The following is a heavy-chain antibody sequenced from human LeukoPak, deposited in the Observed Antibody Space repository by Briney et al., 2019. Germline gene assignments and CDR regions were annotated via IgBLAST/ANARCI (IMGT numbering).Heavy chain of an antibody. CDR1: GDTSTTDY. V-gene: IGHV1-46*01. Sequence: ASVKSSCEASGDTSTTDYMHWGRHTPVEGLEWMGIITPSGVGTNYAQKCQGRVTMARDTSTSTVYRELSSLRSEDTAVYYCARGGMIHRRDGYNPTSYYYYGMDVWGQGTTVTVSS. CDR3: ARGGMIHRRDGYNPTSYYYYGMDV. J-gene: IGHJ6*02. CDR2: ITPSGVGT. D-gene: IGHD5-24*01.